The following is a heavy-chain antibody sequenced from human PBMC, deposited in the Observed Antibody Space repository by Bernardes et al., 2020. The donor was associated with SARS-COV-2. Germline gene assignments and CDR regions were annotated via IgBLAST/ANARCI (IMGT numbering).Heavy chain of an antibody. CDR2: TYYSGST. J-gene: IGHJ3*02. CDR1: GGSISSYY. V-gene: IGHV4-59*01. D-gene: IGHD6-19*01. CDR3: AGDQLAGAGTGAFDI. Sequence: WETLSLTCTVSGGSISSYYWSWIRHPPGKGLEWIGYTYYSGSTNYNPSLKSRVTISVDTSKNQFSLKLSSVTAADTAAYYCAGDQLAGAGTGAFDIWGQGTMGTVTS.